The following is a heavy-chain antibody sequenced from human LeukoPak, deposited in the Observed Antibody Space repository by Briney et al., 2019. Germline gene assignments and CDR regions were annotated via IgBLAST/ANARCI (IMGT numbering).Heavy chain of an antibody. CDR2: IYYSGST. D-gene: IGHD5-12*01. V-gene: IGHV4-39*01. J-gene: IGHJ4*02. Sequence: KPSETLSLTCTVSGGSISSSSYYWGWIRQPPGKGLEWIGSIYYSGSTYYNPSLKSRVTISVDTSKNQFSLKPSSVTAADTAVYYCATHAGYSGYPSDYWGQGTLVTVSS. CDR3: ATHAGYSGYPSDY. CDR1: GGSISSSSYY.